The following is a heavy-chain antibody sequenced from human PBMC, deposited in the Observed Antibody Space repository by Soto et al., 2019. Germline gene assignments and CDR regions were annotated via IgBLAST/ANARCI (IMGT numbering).Heavy chain of an antibody. CDR3: TRPIVATNWFDP. Sequence: GGSLRLSCAASGFTFSGSAMHWVRQASGKGLEWVGRIRSKANSYATAYAASVKGRFTISRDDSKNTAYLQMNSLKTEDTAVYYCTRPIVATNWFDPWGQGTLVTVSS. J-gene: IGHJ5*02. CDR2: IRSKANSYAT. V-gene: IGHV3-73*01. CDR1: GFTFSGSA. D-gene: IGHD5-12*01.